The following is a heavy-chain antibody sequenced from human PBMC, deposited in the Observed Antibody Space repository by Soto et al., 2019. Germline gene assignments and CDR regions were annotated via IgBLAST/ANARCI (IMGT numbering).Heavy chain of an antibody. V-gene: IGHV4-59*08. CDR1: GGSISSYY. J-gene: IGHJ5*02. Sequence: SETLSLTCTVSGGSISSYYWSWIRQPPGKGLARFGDIYYSGSTNSNPSLKRRVTISVDTSKNQFSLKLSSVTAADTAVYYCARAKAPLYSSSWYWFDPWGQGTLVTVSS. CDR3: ARAKAPLYSSSWYWFDP. D-gene: IGHD6-13*01. CDR2: IYYSGST.